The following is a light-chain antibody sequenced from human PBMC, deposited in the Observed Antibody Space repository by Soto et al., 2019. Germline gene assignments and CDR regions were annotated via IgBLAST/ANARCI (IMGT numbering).Light chain of an antibody. J-gene: IGKJ1*01. CDR3: QQYNSYST. CDR1: QGISSY. CDR2: AAS. V-gene: IGKV1-9*01. Sequence: IQLAQSPSSLSASVGDRVNITCRASQGISSYLAWYQQKPGKAPKLLIYAASTLQSGVPSRFSGSGSGADFTLTISSLQPEDFATYYCQQYNSYSTFGQGTKVDIK.